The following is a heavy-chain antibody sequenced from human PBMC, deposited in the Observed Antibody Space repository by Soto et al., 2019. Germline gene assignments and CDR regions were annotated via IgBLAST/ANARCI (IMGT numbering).Heavy chain of an antibody. Sequence: EVQLLESGGGVVQPGESLRLSCAASGFTFSIYAMSWVRQAPGKGLGWVSGIGIGVGDTDYADSVEGRFTISRDNSKNTLFLRMNSLRAEDTAIYYCAKDRMDHNSVWDPFDIWGQGTMVTVSS. CDR3: AKDRMDHNSVWDPFDI. J-gene: IGHJ3*02. D-gene: IGHD1-20*01. CDR1: GFTFSIYA. CDR2: IGIGVGDT. V-gene: IGHV3-23*01.